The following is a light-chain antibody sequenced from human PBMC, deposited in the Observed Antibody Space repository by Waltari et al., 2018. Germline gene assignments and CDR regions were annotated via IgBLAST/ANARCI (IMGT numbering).Light chain of an antibody. CDR2: RNN. CDR1: RSNIGSNY. Sequence: QSVLTQPPSASGTPGQRVTISCSGSRSNIGSNYVYWFQQFPGPAPKLLMYRNNQRPSGVPDRFSGSTPGTSASLAISGLRSEDEADYYCAAWDDSLRGVLFGGGTKLTVL. J-gene: IGLJ2*01. V-gene: IGLV1-47*01. CDR3: AAWDDSLRGVL.